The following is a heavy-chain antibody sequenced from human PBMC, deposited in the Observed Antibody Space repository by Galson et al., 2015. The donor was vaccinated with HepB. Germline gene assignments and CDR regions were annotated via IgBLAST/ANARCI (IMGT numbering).Heavy chain of an antibody. J-gene: IGHJ6*04. CDR3: ARGLRVTMVQGAGDV. CDR1: GGSFSGYY. Sequence: LSLTCAVYGGSFSGYYWSWIRQPPGKGLEWIGEINHSGSTNYNPSLKSRVTISVDTSKNQFSLKLSSVTAADTAVYYCARGLRVTMVQGAGDVWGKGTTVTVSS. D-gene: IGHD3-10*01. V-gene: IGHV4-34*01. CDR2: INHSGST.